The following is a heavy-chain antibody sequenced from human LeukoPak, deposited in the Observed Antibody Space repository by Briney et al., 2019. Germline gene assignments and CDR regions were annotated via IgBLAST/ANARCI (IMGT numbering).Heavy chain of an antibody. J-gene: IGHJ5*02. Sequence: ASVKVSCKASGYTFTGYYMHWVRQAPGQGLEWMGWINPNSGGTNYAQKFQGRVTMTRDTSISTAYMELSRLRSDDTAVYYCARESVAQTIVRRFDPWGQGTLVTVSS. V-gene: IGHV1-2*02. CDR3: ARESVAQTIVRRFDP. D-gene: IGHD2-15*01. CDR1: GYTFTGYY. CDR2: INPNSGGT.